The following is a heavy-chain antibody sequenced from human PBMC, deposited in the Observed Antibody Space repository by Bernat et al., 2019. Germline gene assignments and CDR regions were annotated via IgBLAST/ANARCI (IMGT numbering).Heavy chain of an antibody. V-gene: IGHV3-53*02. CDR1: GFTVSSNY. CDR3: ARDPTDYDILTASMENSAYGMDV. Sequence: EVQLVETGGGLIQPGGSLRLSCSASGFTVSSNYMSWVRQAPGKGLEWVSVIYSGGSTYYADSVKGRFTISRDKSKNTLYLQMNSLRAEDTAVYYCARDPTDYDILTASMENSAYGMDVWGQGTTVTVSS. J-gene: IGHJ6*02. CDR2: IYSGGST. D-gene: IGHD3-9*01.